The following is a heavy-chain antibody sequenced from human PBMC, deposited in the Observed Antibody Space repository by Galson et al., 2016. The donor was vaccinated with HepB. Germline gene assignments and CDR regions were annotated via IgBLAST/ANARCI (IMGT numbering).Heavy chain of an antibody. V-gene: IGHV3-53*01. CDR1: GFTFRKYY. CDR3: AREYFYRMDV. Sequence: SLRLSCAASGFTFRKYYMTWVRQAPGKGLEWVSVINSGYSTNYAASVQGRFTISRDNPKSTLYLQMDSLRAEDTAVYYCAREYFYRMDVWGKGTTVTVSS. D-gene: IGHD2/OR15-2a*01. CDR2: INSGYST. J-gene: IGHJ6*03.